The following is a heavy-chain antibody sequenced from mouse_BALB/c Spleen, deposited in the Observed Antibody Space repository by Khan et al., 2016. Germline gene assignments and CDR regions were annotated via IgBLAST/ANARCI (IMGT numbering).Heavy chain of an antibody. CDR1: GFDFSRYW. CDR3: ARLHYYGRFSY. Sequence: EVKLLESGGGLVQPGGSLKLSCAASGFDFSRYWMSWVRQAPGKGLEWIGEINPDSSTINYTPSLKDKFIISRDNDKNTLYLQMSKVRSEDTALYYCARLHYYGRFSYWRQVTLVTVSA. J-gene: IGHJ3*01. CDR2: INPDSSTI. D-gene: IGHD1-2*01. V-gene: IGHV4-1*02.